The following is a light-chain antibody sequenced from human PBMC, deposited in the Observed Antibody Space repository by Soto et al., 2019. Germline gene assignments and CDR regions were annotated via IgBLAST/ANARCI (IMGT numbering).Light chain of an antibody. CDR1: QSVSSSY. CDR2: GAS. J-gene: IGKJ1*01. V-gene: IGKV3-20*01. CDR3: QQYGSSPPWT. Sequence: EIVLTQSPGTLSLSPGERATLSCRASQSVSSSYLAWYQRRPGQAPRLLIYGASSRATGIPHRFSGSGSGTDFTLTISRLEPEDFAVYSCQQYGSSPPWTFGQGTKVEIK.